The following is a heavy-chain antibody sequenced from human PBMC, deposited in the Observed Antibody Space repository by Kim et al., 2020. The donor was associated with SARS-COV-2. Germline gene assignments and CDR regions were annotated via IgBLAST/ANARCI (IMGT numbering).Heavy chain of an antibody. D-gene: IGHD3-22*01. CDR1: GYTFTGYY. CDR3: ARGVEYYDSRVNWFDP. CDR2: INPNSGST. V-gene: IGHV1-2*06. J-gene: IGHJ5*02. Sequence: ASVKVSCKASGYTFTGYYMHWVRQAPGQGLEWMGRINPNSGSTNYAQKFQGRVTMTRDTSISTAYMELSRLRSDDTAVYYCARGVEYYDSRVNWFDPWGQGTLVTVSS.